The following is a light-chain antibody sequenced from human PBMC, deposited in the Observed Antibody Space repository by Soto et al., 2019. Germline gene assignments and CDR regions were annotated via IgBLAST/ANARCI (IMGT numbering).Light chain of an antibody. CDR3: HQHYNTPRT. J-gene: IGKJ1*01. Sequence: DIQMTQSPASLSAYVGDRVTLTCRTSQPISDYLNWYQQKPGKAPTLLIYTASNLQSGVPSRFSGSGSGTHFTLTISSLQPEDFATYYCHQHYNTPRTFGQGTKVDIK. CDR1: QPISDY. CDR2: TAS. V-gene: IGKV1-39*01.